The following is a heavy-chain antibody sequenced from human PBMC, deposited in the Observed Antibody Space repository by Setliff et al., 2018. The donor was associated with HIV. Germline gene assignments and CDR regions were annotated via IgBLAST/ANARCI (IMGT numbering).Heavy chain of an antibody. D-gene: IGHD4-17*01. CDR1: GGSISSGGYY. J-gene: IGHJ6*03. CDR3: ASHSGDYYYYYYMDV. V-gene: IGHV4-31*03. CDR2: IYYSGST. Sequence: SETLSLTCTVSGGSISSGGYYWSWIRQHPGKGLEWIGYIYYSGSTYYNPSLKSRVTISVDTSKNQFSLKLSSVTAADTAVYYCASHSGDYYYYYYMDVWGKGTTVTV.